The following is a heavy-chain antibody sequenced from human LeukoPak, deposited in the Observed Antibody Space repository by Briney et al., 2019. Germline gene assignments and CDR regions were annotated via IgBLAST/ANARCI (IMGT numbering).Heavy chain of an antibody. CDR2: ISYDGSSK. D-gene: IGHD3-16*01. CDR1: GFTFSSYA. J-gene: IGHJ3*02. CDR3: AKVKGEVIGAFDI. V-gene: IGHV3-30-3*01. Sequence: PGGSLRLSCAASGFTFSSYAMHWVRQAPGKGLEWVAVISYDGSSKYYAASVMGRFTFSRDNSKNTLSLQMNGLRAEDTAVYYCAKVKGEVIGAFDIWGQGTMVTVSS.